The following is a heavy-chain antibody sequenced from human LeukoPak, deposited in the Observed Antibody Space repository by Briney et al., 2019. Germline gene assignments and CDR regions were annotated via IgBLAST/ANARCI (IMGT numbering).Heavy chain of an antibody. CDR2: ISSSSSTI. Sequence: PGGSLRLSCAASGFTFSSYSTNWVRQAPGKGLEWVSYISSSSSTIYYADSVKGRFTISRDNAKNSLYLQMNSLRAEDTAVYYCAREDGVVVAATRIFDYWGQGTLVTVSS. CDR3: AREDGVVVAATRIFDY. J-gene: IGHJ4*02. V-gene: IGHV3-48*04. CDR1: GFTFSSYS. D-gene: IGHD2-15*01.